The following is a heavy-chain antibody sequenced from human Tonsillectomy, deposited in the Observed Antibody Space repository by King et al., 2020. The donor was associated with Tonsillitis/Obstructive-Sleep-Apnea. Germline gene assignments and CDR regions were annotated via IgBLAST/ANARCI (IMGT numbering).Heavy chain of an antibody. CDR3: AKDVVLSGSYYIDDYFDY. V-gene: IGHV3-23*04. CDR1: GFTFSSYA. Sequence: VQLVESGGGLVQPGGSLRLSCAASGFTFSSYAMSWVRQAPGKGLEWVSVISNSGGSTYYADSVKGRFTISRDNSKNTLYLQMNSLRAEDTAVYYCAKDVVLSGSYYIDDYFDYWGQGTLVTVSS. J-gene: IGHJ4*02. CDR2: ISNSGGST. D-gene: IGHD3-10*01.